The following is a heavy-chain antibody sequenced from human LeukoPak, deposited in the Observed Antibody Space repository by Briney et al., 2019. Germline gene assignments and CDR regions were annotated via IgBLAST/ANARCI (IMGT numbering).Heavy chain of an antibody. CDR3: ARDRGSGWHGITLNL. J-gene: IGHJ3*01. Sequence: GGSLRLSCAASGFNFSDYYMSWIRQTPEKGLEWISYISSSSGYTNYVDSVKGRFTTSRENAKNSLYLQMNSLKAEDTALYYCARDRGSGWHGITLNLWGQGTYVTVSS. CDR2: ISSSSGYT. D-gene: IGHD6-19*01. V-gene: IGHV3-11*05. CDR1: GFNFSDYY.